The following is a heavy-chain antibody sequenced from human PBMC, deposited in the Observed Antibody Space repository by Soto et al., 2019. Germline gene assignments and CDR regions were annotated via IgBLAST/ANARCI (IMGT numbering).Heavy chain of an antibody. CDR1: GFTFSSYS. J-gene: IGHJ1*01. CDR2: ISNSSSII. V-gene: IGHV3-48*01. Sequence: GGSLRLSCAASGFTFSSYSMNWVRQAPGKGLEWVSYISNSSSIIYYADSVKGRFTISRDNAKNSLYLQMNSLRAEDTAIYYCARGVPAAMSYFQYLGQGTLVTV. D-gene: IGHD2-2*01. CDR3: ARGVPAAMSYFQY.